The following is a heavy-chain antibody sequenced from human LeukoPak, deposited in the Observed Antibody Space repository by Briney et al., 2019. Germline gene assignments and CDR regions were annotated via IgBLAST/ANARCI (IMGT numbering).Heavy chain of an antibody. CDR3: ARAVHCSGGSCYFDY. J-gene: IGHJ4*02. CDR2: IYTSGST. D-gene: IGHD2-15*01. V-gene: IGHV4-4*07. Sequence: SETLSLTCTVSGGSISSYSWSWIRQPAGKGLEWIGRIYTSGSTKYNPSLTSRVTMSVDTSKNQFSLKLRSVTAADTAVYYCARAVHCSGGSCYFDYWGQGTLVTVSS. CDR1: GGSISSYS.